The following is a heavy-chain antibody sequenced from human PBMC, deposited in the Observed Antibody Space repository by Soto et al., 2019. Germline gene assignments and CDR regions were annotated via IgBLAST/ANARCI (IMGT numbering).Heavy chain of an antibody. CDR3: ARAWGYYFDY. V-gene: IGHV4-59*01. CDR1: GGSISSYY. CDR2: IYYSGST. D-gene: IGHD3-16*01. Sequence: QVQLQESGPGLVKPSETLSLTCTVSGGSISSYYWSWIRQPPGKGLEWIGYIYYSGSTNYNPSLKSRVTISLDTSKNPVSLKLSSVTAADTAVYYCARAWGYYFDYWGQGTLVTVSS. J-gene: IGHJ4*02.